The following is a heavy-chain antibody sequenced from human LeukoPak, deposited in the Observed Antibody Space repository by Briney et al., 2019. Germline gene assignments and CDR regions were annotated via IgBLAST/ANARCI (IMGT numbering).Heavy chain of an antibody. CDR3: ATMGSMGTAYYFDY. J-gene: IGHJ4*02. CDR2: IYHSGST. Sequence: SGTLSLTCAVSGGSISSSNWWSWVRQPPGKGLEWIREIYHSGSTYYNPSLKSRVTTSVDTSKNQFSLKLSSVTAADTAVYYCATMGSMGTAYYFDYWGQGTLVTISS. CDR1: GGSISSSNW. V-gene: IGHV4-4*02. D-gene: IGHD1-7*01.